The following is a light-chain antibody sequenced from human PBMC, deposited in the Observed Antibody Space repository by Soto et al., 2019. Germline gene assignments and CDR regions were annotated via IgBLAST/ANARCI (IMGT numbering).Light chain of an antibody. CDR1: SSDVGGYNY. CDR3: SSYAGSNNPV. V-gene: IGLV2-8*01. Sequence: QSVLTQPPSASGSPGQSVTISCTGTSSDVGGYNYVSWYQHHPGKAPKLMIYEVSKRPSGVPDRFSGSKSGNTASLTVSGLQPEDEADYYCSSYAGSNNPVFGGGTKVTVL. CDR2: EVS. J-gene: IGLJ2*01.